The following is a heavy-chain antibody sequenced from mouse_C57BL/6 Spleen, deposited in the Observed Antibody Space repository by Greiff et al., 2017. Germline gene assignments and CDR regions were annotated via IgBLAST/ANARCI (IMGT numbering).Heavy chain of an antibody. Sequence: QVQLQQPGTELVKPGASVKLSCKASGYTFTSYWMHWVKQRPGQGLEWIGNINPSNGGTNYNEKFKSKATLTVDKSSSTAYMQLSSLTSEDSVVYYYANDGTNYFGSSSDYYFDYWGQGTTLTVSS. J-gene: IGHJ2*01. CDR3: ANDGTNYFGSSSDYYFDY. V-gene: IGHV1-53*01. CDR2: INPSNGGT. CDR1: GYTFTSYW. D-gene: IGHD1-1*01.